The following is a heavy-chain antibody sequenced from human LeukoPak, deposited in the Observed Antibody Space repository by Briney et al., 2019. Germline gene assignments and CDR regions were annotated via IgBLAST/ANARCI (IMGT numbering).Heavy chain of an antibody. CDR1: GGSISSDY. J-gene: IGHJ4*02. Sequence: SETLSLTCSVSGGSISSDYWNWIRQPPGKGLEWLGYIYTSGNTDYTPSLKSGVTISVDTSKKQFSLKLRSVTAADTAVYYCARAPTPMYSSSAPLDYWGQGTLVIVSS. CDR3: ARAPTPMYSSSAPLDY. CDR2: IYTSGNT. V-gene: IGHV4-4*09. D-gene: IGHD6-6*01.